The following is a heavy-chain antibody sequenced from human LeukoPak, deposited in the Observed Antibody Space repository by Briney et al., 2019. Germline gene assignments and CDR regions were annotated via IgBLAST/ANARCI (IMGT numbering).Heavy chain of an antibody. D-gene: IGHD6-13*01. CDR1: GYTFTSYD. Sequence: ASVKVSCKASGYTFTSYDINWVRQATGQGLEWMGWMNPNSGNTGYAQKFQGRVTMTRNTSISTAYMELSSLRSEDTAVYYCARDQGQQLVRGDYYYYYMDVWGKGTTVTVSS. CDR3: ARDQGQQLVRGDYYYYYMDV. V-gene: IGHV1-8*01. CDR2: MNPNSGNT. J-gene: IGHJ6*03.